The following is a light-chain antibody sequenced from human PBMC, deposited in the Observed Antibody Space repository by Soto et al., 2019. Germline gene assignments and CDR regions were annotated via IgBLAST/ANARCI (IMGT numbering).Light chain of an antibody. Sequence: DIQMTQSPSTLSASVGDRVTITCRASQSISSWLAWYQQKPGKAPKLLIYDASRLESGVPSRFSGSGSGTEFTITISSLQPDDFATYYCQQYNSYSYTFGQGTKLEIK. CDR2: DAS. J-gene: IGKJ2*01. V-gene: IGKV1-5*01. CDR3: QQYNSYSYT. CDR1: QSISSW.